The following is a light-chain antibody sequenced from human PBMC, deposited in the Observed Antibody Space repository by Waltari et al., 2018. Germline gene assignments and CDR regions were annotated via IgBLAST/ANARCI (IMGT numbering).Light chain of an antibody. J-gene: IGLJ1*01. Sequence: QSALTQPASVSGSPGQSIAFSCTGTSSDVGGYNYVSWYQQPPGKAPKLMIYDVTKPPSGISNRFSGSKSGYTASLTISGLQAEDEADYYCISYTSSGTYVFGTGTKVTVL. V-gene: IGLV2-14*01. CDR2: DVT. CDR3: ISYTSSGTYV. CDR1: SSDVGGYNY.